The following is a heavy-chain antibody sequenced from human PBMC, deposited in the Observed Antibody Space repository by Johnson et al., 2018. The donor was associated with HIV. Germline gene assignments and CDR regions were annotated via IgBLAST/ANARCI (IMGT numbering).Heavy chain of an antibody. CDR2: ISSSGSTI. D-gene: IGHD3-10*01. V-gene: IGHV3-11*01. CDR1: GFTFSDYY. J-gene: IGHJ3*02. Sequence: QVQLMESGGGLVKPGGSLRLSCAASGFTFSDYYMSWIRQAPGKGLEWVSYISSSGSTIYYADSVKGRFTISRDNAKNPLYLQMNSLRAEYTAVYYCAKEAITMEVDIWGQGTMVTVSS. CDR3: AKEAITMEVDI.